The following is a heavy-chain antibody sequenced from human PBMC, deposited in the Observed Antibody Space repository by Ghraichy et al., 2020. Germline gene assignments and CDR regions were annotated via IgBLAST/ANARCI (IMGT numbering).Heavy chain of an antibody. V-gene: IGHV4-39*01. Sequence: SETLSLTCTVSGGSISSSSYYWGWIRQPPGKGLEWIGSIYYSWSTYYNPSLKSRVTISVDTSKNQFSLRLSSVTAADTAVYYCARLDAGGYDSFYYYFYGMDVWGQGTTVTVSS. CDR3: ARLDAGGYDSFYYYFYGMDV. CDR2: IYYSWST. D-gene: IGHD5-12*01. J-gene: IGHJ6*02. CDR1: GGSISSSSYY.